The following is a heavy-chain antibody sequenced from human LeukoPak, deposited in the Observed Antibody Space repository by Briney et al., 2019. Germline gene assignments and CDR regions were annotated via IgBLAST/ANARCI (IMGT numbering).Heavy chain of an antibody. CDR2: INHSGST. CDR3: ARGGEDRSSTSCSFDY. J-gene: IGHJ4*02. CDR1: GGSFSGYY. Sequence: PSETLSLTCAVYGGSFSGYYWSWIRQPPGKGLEWIGEINHSGSTNYNPSLKSRVTISVDTSKNQFSLKLSSVTAADTAVYYCARGGEDRSSTSCSFDYWGQGTLVTVSS. D-gene: IGHD2-2*01. V-gene: IGHV4-34*01.